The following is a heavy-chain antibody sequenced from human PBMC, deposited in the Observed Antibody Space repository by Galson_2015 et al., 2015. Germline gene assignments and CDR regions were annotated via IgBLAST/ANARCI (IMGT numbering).Heavy chain of an antibody. CDR3: AKGGVPLLWFGELHGYFDY. CDR2: ISYDESNK. CDR1: GFTFSSYG. D-gene: IGHD3-10*01. Sequence: SLRLSCAASGFTFSSYGMHWVRQAPGKGLEWVAVISYDESNKYYADSVKGRFTISRDNSKNTLYLQMNSLRAEDTAVYYYAKGGVPLLWFGELHGYFDYWGQGTLVTVSS. J-gene: IGHJ4*02. V-gene: IGHV3-30*18.